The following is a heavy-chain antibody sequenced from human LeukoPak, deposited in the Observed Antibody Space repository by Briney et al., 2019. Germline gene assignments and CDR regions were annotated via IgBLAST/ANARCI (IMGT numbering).Heavy chain of an antibody. CDR1: GFTFSNAW. CDR3: ARDTYYYDSSGYCCYFDY. Sequence: GGSLRLSCAASGFTFSNAWMSWVRQAPGKGLEWVGRIKSKTDGGTTDYAAPVKGRFTISRDDSKNTLYLQMNSLRAEDTAVYYCARDTYYYDSSGYCCYFDYWGQGTLVTVSS. CDR2: IKSKTDGGTT. D-gene: IGHD3-22*01. J-gene: IGHJ4*02. V-gene: IGHV3-15*01.